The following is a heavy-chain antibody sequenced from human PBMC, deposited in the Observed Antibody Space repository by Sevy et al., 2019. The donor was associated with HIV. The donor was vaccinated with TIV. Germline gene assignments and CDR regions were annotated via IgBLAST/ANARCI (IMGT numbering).Heavy chain of an antibody. J-gene: IGHJ3*02. CDR2: IYSGGST. D-gene: IGHD3-22*01. CDR1: GFTVSSNY. Sequence: GGSLRLSCAASGFTVSSNYMSWVRQAPGKGLEWVSVIYSGGSTYYADSVKGRFTISRDNSKNTLYLQMNSLRAEDTDVYYCARGLGAGDYYDSSGYYSDDAFDIWGQGTMVTVSS. CDR3: ARGLGAGDYYDSSGYYSDDAFDI. V-gene: IGHV3-53*01.